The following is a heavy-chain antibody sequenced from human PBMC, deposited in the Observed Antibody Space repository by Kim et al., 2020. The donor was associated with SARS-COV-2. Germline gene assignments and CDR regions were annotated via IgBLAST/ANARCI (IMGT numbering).Heavy chain of an antibody. V-gene: IGHV1-69*13. J-gene: IGHJ6*02. Sequence: SVKVSCKASGGTFSSYAISWVRQAPGQGLEWMGGIIPIFGTANYAQKFQGRVTITADESTSTAYMELSSLRSEDTAVYYCASILGVYYGSETNGMDVWGQGTTVTVSS. CDR3: ASILGVYYGSETNGMDV. CDR2: IIPIFGTA. D-gene: IGHD3-10*01. CDR1: GGTFSSYA.